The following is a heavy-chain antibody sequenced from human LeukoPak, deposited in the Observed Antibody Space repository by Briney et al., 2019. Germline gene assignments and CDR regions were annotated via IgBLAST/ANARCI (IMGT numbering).Heavy chain of an antibody. D-gene: IGHD3-10*01. V-gene: IGHV4-59*01. Sequence: SETLSLTCTVSGGSISSYYWSWIRQPPGKGLEWIGYICYSGSTNYNPSLKSRVTISVDTSKNQFSLKLSSVTAADTAVYYCARAYSGSPLWMFFDYWGQGTLVTVSS. CDR2: ICYSGST. CDR3: ARAYSGSPLWMFFDY. CDR1: GGSISSYY. J-gene: IGHJ4*02.